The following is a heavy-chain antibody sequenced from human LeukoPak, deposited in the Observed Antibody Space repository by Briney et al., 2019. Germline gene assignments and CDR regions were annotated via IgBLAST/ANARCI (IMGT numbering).Heavy chain of an antibody. Sequence: PGGSLRLSCAASGFTFSSYWMSWVRQAPGKGLEWVANIKQDGSAKYYVDSVKGRFTISRDNAKNSLYLQMSSLRAEDTAVYYCARARYYGSGSLDYWGQGTLVTVSS. V-gene: IGHV3-7*01. CDR2: IKQDGSAK. D-gene: IGHD3-10*01. J-gene: IGHJ4*02. CDR3: ARARYYGSGSLDY. CDR1: GFTFSSYW.